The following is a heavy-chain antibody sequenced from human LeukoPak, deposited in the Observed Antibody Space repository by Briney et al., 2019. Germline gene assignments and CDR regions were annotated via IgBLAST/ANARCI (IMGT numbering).Heavy chain of an antibody. CDR3: AKDRYWGYYYMDV. J-gene: IGHJ6*03. Sequence: GGSLRLSCAASGFTFSSYAMSWVRQAPGKGLEWVSAISGSGGSTYYADSVKGRFTISRDNSKNTLYLQMNSLRAEDTAVYYCAKDRYWGYYYMDVWGKETTVTVSS. V-gene: IGHV3-23*01. CDR2: ISGSGGST. D-gene: IGHD2-8*02. CDR1: GFTFSSYA.